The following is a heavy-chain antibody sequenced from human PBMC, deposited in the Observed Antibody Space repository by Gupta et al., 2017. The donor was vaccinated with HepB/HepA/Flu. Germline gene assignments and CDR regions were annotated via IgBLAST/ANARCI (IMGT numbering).Heavy chain of an antibody. V-gene: IGHV3-30*04. CDR1: GFPFSSYA. J-gene: IGHJ4*02. Sequence: QVVLMESGVGVVQPGRSLRLSCAASGFPFSSYALHWVRQAPGKGLEWLAVISYNGRSIYYANSVKGRFTISRDNSRNMVFLQMDSLRLEDTAIYYCAREGPDFWGQGTLVTVSS. CDR2: ISYNGRSI. CDR3: AREGPDF.